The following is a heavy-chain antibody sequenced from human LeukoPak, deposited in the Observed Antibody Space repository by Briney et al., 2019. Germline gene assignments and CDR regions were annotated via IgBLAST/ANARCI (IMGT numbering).Heavy chain of an antibody. J-gene: IGHJ4*02. CDR2: ISYDGSNK. CDR3: LSVAAMVRQEEYDY. Sequence: PGGSLRLSCAASGFTFSSYGMHWVRQAPGKGLEWVAVISYDGSNKYYADSVKGRFTISRDNSKNTLYLQMNSLRAEDTAVYYCLSVAAMVRQEEYDYWGQGTLVTVSS. CDR1: GFTFSSYG. D-gene: IGHD5-18*01. V-gene: IGHV3-30*03.